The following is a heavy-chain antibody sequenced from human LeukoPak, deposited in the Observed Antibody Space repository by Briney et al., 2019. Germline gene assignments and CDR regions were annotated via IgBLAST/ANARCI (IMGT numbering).Heavy chain of an antibody. Sequence: SGPTLVIPTQTLTLTCTFSGFSLYSSGVGVGWIRQPPGRALEWLAVIYWDDDKRYNPSLRSRLTMSKDASRNQVLLVVANIDPVDTATYYCAHRRPGHLTGWDNSYFDNWGPGTLVTVSS. J-gene: IGHJ4*02. CDR2: IYWDDDK. CDR1: GFSLYSSGVG. D-gene: IGHD1/OR15-1a*01. V-gene: IGHV2-5*02. CDR3: AHRRPGHLTGWDNSYFDN.